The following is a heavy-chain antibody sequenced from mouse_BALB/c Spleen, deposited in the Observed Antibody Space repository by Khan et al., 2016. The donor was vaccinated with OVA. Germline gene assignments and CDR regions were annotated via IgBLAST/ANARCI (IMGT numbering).Heavy chain of an antibody. CDR1: GYTFTNSG. V-gene: IGHV9-3*02. CDR3: ARSRWLLPAMDY. Sequence: QIQLVQSGPELKKPGETVKISCKASGYTFTNSGMNWVKQAPGKGLKWMGWINTNTGEPTYAEEFKGRFAFSLETSASTAYLQINNLENEDTATYCCARSRWLLPAMDYWGQGTSVTVSS. J-gene: IGHJ4*01. CDR2: INTNTGEP. D-gene: IGHD2-3*01.